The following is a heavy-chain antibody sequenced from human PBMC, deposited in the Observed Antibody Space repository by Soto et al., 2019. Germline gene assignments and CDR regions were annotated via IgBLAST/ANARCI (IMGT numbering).Heavy chain of an antibody. V-gene: IGHV1-8*01. CDR1: GYTFTNYD. CDR3: SRVASYYFDKHGDYRTWYFDL. Sequence: QAQLVQSGAEVKKPGASVKVSCQASGYTFTNYDIFWMRQATGEGLEWMGWMNPSSNNAGYAEKFQGRVTMTRDTSTATAYMVLTGLSSDDTAVYYCSRVASYYFDKHGDYRTWYFDLLGRGTLLAVS. CDR2: MNPSSNNA. J-gene: IGHJ2*01. D-gene: IGHD3-22*01.